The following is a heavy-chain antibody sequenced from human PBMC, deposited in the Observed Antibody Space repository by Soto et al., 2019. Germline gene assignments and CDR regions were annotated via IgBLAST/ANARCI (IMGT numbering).Heavy chain of an antibody. Sequence: EVQLVESGAGSIQPGGSLRLSCAASGLTVSANYMNWVREAPGKGLEWVSLLYSGGTAYYADSVRGRFTISRDNSKNTLYLLRTGLRVEDTAVYFCARARSSTMIVVTNHWYFDLWGRGTLVTVSS. CDR2: LYSGGTA. J-gene: IGHJ2*01. D-gene: IGHD3-22*01. CDR1: GLTVSANY. V-gene: IGHV3-53*01. CDR3: ARARSSTMIVVTNHWYFDL.